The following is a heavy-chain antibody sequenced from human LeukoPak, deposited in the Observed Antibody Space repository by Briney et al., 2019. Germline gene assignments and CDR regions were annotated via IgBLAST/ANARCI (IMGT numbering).Heavy chain of an antibody. Sequence: SQTLSLTCTVSGGFISSGGYYWSWIRQPAGKGLEWIGRIYTSGSTNYNPSLKSRVTISVDTSKNQFSLKLSSVTAADTAVYYCARADFWSGYSSTYWGQGTLVTVSS. V-gene: IGHV4-61*02. CDR3: ARADFWSGYSSTY. CDR1: GGFISSGGYY. D-gene: IGHD3-3*01. CDR2: IYTSGST. J-gene: IGHJ4*02.